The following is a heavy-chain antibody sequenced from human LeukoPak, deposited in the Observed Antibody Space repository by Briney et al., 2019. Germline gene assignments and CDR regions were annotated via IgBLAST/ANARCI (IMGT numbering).Heavy chain of an antibody. V-gene: IGHV4-34*01. J-gene: IGHJ4*02. Sequence: PSETLSLTCAVYGGSFSGYYWSWIRQPPGKGLEWIGEINHSGSTNYNPSLKSRVTISVDTSKNQFSLKLSSVTAADTAVYYCARANLAVAGNFDYWGQGTLVTVSS. CDR1: GGSFSGYY. CDR2: INHSGST. D-gene: IGHD6-19*01. CDR3: ARANLAVAGNFDY.